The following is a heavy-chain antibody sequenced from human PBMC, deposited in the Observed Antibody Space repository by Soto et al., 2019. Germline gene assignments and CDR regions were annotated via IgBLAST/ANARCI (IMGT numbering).Heavy chain of an antibody. J-gene: IGHJ6*02. Sequence: GGSLRLSCAASGFTLRFTFSNYAMNWVRQVPGKGLEWVSVISGSGATTYYADSVKGRFTVSRDNSKNTLYLQMNSLRGEDTAAYYCVKDMGDVVSIENYYYGMDVWGHGTTVTVSS. CDR2: ISGSGATT. D-gene: IGHD2-15*01. V-gene: IGHV3-23*01. CDR1: GFTLRFTFSNYA. CDR3: VKDMGDVVSIENYYYGMDV.